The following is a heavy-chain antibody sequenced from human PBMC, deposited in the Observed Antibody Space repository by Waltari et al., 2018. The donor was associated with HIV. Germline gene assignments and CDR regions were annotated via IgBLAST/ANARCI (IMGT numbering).Heavy chain of an antibody. V-gene: IGHV4-34*01. CDR1: GGSFSGSY. CDR2: INHSGST. D-gene: IGHD3-22*01. J-gene: IGHJ4*02. CDR3: ARAEFYYDSSGYDKGFDY. Sequence: QVQLQQWGAGLLKPSETLSLTCAVYGGSFSGSYWSWIRQPPGKGLEWIGEINHSGSTNYNPSLKSRVTISVDTSKNQFSLKLSSVTAADTAVYYCARAEFYYDSSGYDKGFDYWGQGTLVTVSS.